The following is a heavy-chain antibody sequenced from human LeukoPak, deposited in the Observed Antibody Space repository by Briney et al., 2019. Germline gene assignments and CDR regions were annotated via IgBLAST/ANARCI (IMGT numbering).Heavy chain of an antibody. CDR3: AKGARGDTVTSIVGLNWFDP. Sequence: PGGSLRLSRAASGFTFSSYAMTWVRQAPGKGLEWVSAISGSGSTYYADSVKGRFSISRDNSKNTLCLQMNSLRADDTAVYYCAKGARGDTVTSIVGLNWFDPWGQGTLVTVSS. J-gene: IGHJ5*02. D-gene: IGHD4-17*01. CDR1: GFTFSSYA. V-gene: IGHV3-23*01. CDR2: ISGSGST.